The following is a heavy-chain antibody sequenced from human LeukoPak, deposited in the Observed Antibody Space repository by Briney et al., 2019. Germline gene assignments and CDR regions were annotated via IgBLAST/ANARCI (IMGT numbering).Heavy chain of an antibody. CDR2: ISTIPSDI. CDR3: ARITSTSYYFHFMDV. V-gene: IGHV3-21*06. Sequence: GGSLRLSCAASGFTVADYTIIWVRQAPGKGLEWVXDISTIPSDINFAHSVKGRFTAFGDNAKNSLFLEMNGLRADDTAVYHCARITSTSYYFHFMDVWGKGTTVIVSS. D-gene: IGHD2-2*01. CDR1: GFTVADYT. J-gene: IGHJ6*03.